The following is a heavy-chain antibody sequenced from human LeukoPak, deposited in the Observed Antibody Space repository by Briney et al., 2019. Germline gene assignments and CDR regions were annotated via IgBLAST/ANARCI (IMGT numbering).Heavy chain of an antibody. CDR1: GYDFTSVG. J-gene: IGHJ4*02. V-gene: IGHV1-18*01. Sequence: ASVKVSCKASGYDFTSVGITWVRRAPGQGLEWMGWISPYNGNTRYAQRFQGRVAMTTDTSTTTAYMELKGLRFNDTAVYYCARAGPGSGWYFDYWGQGTLVTVSS. CDR3: ARAGPGSGWYFDY. D-gene: IGHD6-19*01. CDR2: ISPYNGNT.